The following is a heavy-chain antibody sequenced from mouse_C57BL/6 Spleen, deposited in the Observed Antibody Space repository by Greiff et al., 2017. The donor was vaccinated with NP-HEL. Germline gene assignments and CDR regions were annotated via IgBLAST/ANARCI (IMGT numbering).Heavy chain of an antibody. V-gene: IGHV2-2*01. Sequence: VQVVESGPGLVQPSQSLSITCTVPGFSLTSYGVHWVRQSPGKGLEWLGVLCSGGSTDYNAAFISRLSISKDNSKSQVFFKMNSLQADDTAIYYCARNGYEQAWFAYWGQGTLVTVSA. CDR3: ARNGYEQAWFAY. CDR2: LCSGGST. J-gene: IGHJ3*01. D-gene: IGHD2-2*01. CDR1: GFSLTSYG.